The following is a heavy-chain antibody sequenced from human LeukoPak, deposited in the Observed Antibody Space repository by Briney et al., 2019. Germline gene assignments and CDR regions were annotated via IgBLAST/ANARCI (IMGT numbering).Heavy chain of an antibody. D-gene: IGHD3-22*01. CDR3: AGDSASDYYDSSGYSQKNFDY. V-gene: IGHV1-18*01. CDR1: GYTFTSYG. J-gene: IGHJ4*02. CDR2: ISAYNGNT. Sequence: GASVKVSCKASGYTFTSYGISWVRQAPGQGLEWMGWISAYNGNTNYAQKLQGRVTMTTDTSTSTAYMELRSLRSDDTAVYYCAGDSASDYYDSSGYSQKNFDYWGQGTLVTVSS.